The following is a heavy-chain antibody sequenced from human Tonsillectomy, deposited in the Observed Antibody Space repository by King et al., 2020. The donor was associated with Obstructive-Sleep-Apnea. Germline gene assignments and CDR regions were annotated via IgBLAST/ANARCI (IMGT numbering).Heavy chain of an antibody. Sequence: VQLQESGPGLVKPSQTLSLTCTVSGGSISSGDYYWSWFRQPPGKGLEWIGYIYYSGSTYYNPSLKSRVTISIDTSKNHFSLKLSSVTAADTAGYYCARASWSKISHDYWGQGTLVTVSS. D-gene: IGHD2-15*01. J-gene: IGHJ4*02. CDR1: GGSISSGDYY. V-gene: IGHV4-30-4*01. CDR2: IYYSGST. CDR3: ARASWSKISHDY.